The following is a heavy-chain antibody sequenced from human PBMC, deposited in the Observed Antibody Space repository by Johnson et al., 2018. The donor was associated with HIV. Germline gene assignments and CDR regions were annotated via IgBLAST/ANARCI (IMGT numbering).Heavy chain of an antibody. Sequence: QVQLVESGGGVVQPVRSLRLSCAASGFTFSRYAMHWVRQAPGKGLEWVSIVSYDGSNIYYPDSVKGRFTISRDNSKNSLYLQMDSLRAEDTAVYYCAKNGNWGMGDAFDIWGQGTMVTVSS. CDR1: GFTFSRYA. J-gene: IGHJ3*02. V-gene: IGHV3-30*18. CDR2: VSYDGSNI. D-gene: IGHD3-16*01. CDR3: AKNGNWGMGDAFDI.